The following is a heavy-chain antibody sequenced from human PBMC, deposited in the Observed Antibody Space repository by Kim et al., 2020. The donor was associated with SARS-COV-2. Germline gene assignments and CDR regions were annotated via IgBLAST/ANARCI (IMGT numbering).Heavy chain of an antibody. CDR1: GFTFSSYA. Sequence: GGSLRLSCAASGFTFSSYAMSWVRQAPGKGLEWVSAISGSGGSTYYADSVKGRFTISRDNSKNTLYLQMNSLRAEDTAVYYCATSPEGGYCSSTSCYRGWYFDLWGRGTLVTVSS. CDR3: ATSPEGGYCSSTSCYRGWYFDL. CDR2: ISGSGGST. D-gene: IGHD2-2*01. V-gene: IGHV3-23*01. J-gene: IGHJ2*01.